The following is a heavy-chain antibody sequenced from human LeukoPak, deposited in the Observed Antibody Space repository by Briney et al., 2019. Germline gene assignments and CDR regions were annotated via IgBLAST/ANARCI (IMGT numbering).Heavy chain of an antibody. J-gene: IGHJ4*02. CDR3: ARGPVVVVVAATVDY. D-gene: IGHD2-15*01. V-gene: IGHV1-46*01. CDR2: INPSGGST. Sequence: GASVKVSCKASGYTFTSYYMHWVRQAPGQGLEWMGIINPSGGSTSYAQKFQGRVTMTRDTSTSTVYMELSSLRSEDTAVYYCARGPVVVVVAATVDYWGQGTLVTVSS. CDR1: GYTFTSYY.